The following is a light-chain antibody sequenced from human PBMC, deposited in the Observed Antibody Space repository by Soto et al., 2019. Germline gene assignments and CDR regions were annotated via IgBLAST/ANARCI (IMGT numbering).Light chain of an antibody. V-gene: IGKV3-20*01. CDR3: QQYGSSPQT. CDR1: QSVSSSY. CDR2: GAS. J-gene: IGKJ1*01. Sequence: IVLTQSPATLSLSPGERATLSFSASQSVSSSYLAWYQQKPGQAPRLLIYGASSRATGIPDRFSGSGSGTDFTLTISRLEPEDFAVYYCQQYGSSPQTFGQGTKVDIK.